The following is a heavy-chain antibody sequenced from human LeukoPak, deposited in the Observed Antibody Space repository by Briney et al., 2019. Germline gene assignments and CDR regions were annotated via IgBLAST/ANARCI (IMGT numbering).Heavy chain of an antibody. CDR2: ISTSVTYT. V-gene: IGHV3-11*05. CDR3: AREGRSGSYLGRFDP. J-gene: IGHJ5*02. CDR1: GFTFSDYH. Sequence: PGGSLRLSCAASGFTFSDYHMSWIRQAPGRGLEWVSYISTSVTYTEYADSVKGRFTISRDNAKNSLYLQMNSLRAEDTAVYYCAREGRSGSYLGRFDPWGQGTLVTVSS. D-gene: IGHD1-26*01.